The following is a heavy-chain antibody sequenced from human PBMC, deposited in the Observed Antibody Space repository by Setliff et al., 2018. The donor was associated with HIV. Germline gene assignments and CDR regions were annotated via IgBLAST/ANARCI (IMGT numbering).Heavy chain of an antibody. D-gene: IGHD3-3*02. CDR1: GFTVSGHY. CDR3: TRGSHLPYFDL. V-gene: IGHV3-11*05. Sequence: GGSLRLSCEASGFTVSGHYMSWVRLAPGKGLEWVASISKSGSQTYYGDSVKGRFTVSRDNAKNLLYLQMNKMRVADSAVYYCTRGSHLPYFDLWGRGTLVTVSS. J-gene: IGHJ2*01. CDR2: ISKSGSQT.